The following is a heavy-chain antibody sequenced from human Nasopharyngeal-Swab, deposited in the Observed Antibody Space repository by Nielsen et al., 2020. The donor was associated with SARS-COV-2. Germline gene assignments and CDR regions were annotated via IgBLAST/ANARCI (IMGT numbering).Heavy chain of an antibody. D-gene: IGHD4-17*01. Sequence: WIRQPPGKGLEWVSVIYSGGSTYYADSVKGRFTISRRNSKNTLYLQMNSLRAEDTAVYYCASYGDYLFYMDVWGKGTTVTVSS. CDR3: ASYGDYLFYMDV. V-gene: IGHV3-53*04. CDR2: IYSGGST. J-gene: IGHJ6*03.